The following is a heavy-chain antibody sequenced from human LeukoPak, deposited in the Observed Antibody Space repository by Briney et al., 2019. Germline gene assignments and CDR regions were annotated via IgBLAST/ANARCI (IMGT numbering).Heavy chain of an antibody. CDR1: GGTFSSYA. Sequence: GASVKVSCMASGGTFSSYAISWVRQAPGQGLEWMGRIIPILGIANYAQKFQGRVTITADKSTSTAYMELSSLRSEDTAVYYCARNSYSNYQINYFDYWGQGTLVTVSS. V-gene: IGHV1-69*04. CDR3: ARNSYSNYQINYFDY. J-gene: IGHJ4*02. CDR2: IIPILGIA. D-gene: IGHD4-11*01.